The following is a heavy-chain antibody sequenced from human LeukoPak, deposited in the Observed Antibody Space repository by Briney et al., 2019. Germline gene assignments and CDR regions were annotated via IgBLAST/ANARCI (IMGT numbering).Heavy chain of an antibody. J-gene: IGHJ6*02. Sequence: SETLSLTCTVSGGSISSYYWSWIRQPPGKGLEWIGYIYYSGSTNYNPPLKSRVTISVDTSKNQFSLKLSSVTAADTAVYYCARATPYSSSSDYYYYGMDVWGQGTTVTVSS. CDR2: IYYSGST. D-gene: IGHD6-6*01. CDR3: ARATPYSSSSDYYYYGMDV. CDR1: GGSISSYY. V-gene: IGHV4-59*08.